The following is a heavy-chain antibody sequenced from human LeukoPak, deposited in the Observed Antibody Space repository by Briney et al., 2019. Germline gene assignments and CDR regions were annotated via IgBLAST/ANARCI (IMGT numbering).Heavy chain of an antibody. D-gene: IGHD1-26*01. CDR2: ISYDGSNK. J-gene: IGHJ4*02. V-gene: IGHV3-30*18. CDR3: AKDSGSYFYNY. CDR1: GFTFSSYG. Sequence: GGSLRLSCAASGFTFSSYGMHWVRQAPGKGLEWVAVISYDGSNKYYADSVKGRFTISRDNSKNTLYLQMNSLRAEDTAVYYCAKDSGSYFYNYWGQGTLVTVSS.